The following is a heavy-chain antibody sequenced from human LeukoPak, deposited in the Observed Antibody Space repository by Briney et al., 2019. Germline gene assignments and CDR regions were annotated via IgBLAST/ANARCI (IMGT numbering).Heavy chain of an antibody. CDR1: GYTFTSYD. V-gene: IGHV1-8*01. J-gene: IGHJ4*02. CDR3: ARGGYSSSLPSLRYFDY. CDR2: MNPNSGNT. D-gene: IGHD6-6*01. Sequence: ASVKVSCKASGYTFTSYDINWVRQATGQGLEWMGWMNPNSGNTGYAQKFQGRVTMTRDTSTSTVYMELSSLRSEDTAVYYCARGGYSSSLPSLRYFDYWGQGTLVTVSS.